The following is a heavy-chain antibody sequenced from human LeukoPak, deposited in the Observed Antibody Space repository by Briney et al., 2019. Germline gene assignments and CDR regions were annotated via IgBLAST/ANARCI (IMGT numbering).Heavy chain of an antibody. CDR3: VRGMYYYDSSDHPYYFDY. CDR1: GYSISSGYY. V-gene: IGHV4-38-2*02. J-gene: IGHJ4*02. CDR2: IYHSGST. Sequence: PSETLSLTCTVSGYSISSGYYWGWIRQPPGKGLEWIGSIYHSGSTYYNPSLKSRVTISVDTSKNQFSLKLSSVTAADTAVYYCVRGMYYYDSSDHPYYFDYWGQGTLVTVSS. D-gene: IGHD3-22*01.